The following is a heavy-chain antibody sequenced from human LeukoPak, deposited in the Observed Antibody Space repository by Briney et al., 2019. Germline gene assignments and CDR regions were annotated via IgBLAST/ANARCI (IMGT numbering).Heavy chain of an antibody. CDR3: ARGRIAVAGIRAYYFDY. CDR1: GFTFNSYA. V-gene: IGHV3-21*01. D-gene: IGHD6-19*01. Sequence: GGSLRLSCAASGFTFNSYAFNWVRQAPGKGLEWVSSISSSSSYIYYADSVKGRFTISRDNAKNSLYLQMNSLRAEDTAVYYCARGRIAVAGIRAYYFDYWGQGTLVTVSS. CDR2: ISSSSSYI. J-gene: IGHJ4*02.